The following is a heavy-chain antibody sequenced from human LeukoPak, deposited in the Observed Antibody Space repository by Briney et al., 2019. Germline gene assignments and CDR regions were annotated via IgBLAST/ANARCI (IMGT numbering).Heavy chain of an antibody. V-gene: IGHV3-21*01. CDR2: ISSSSSYI. CDR1: GFTFSSYS. Sequence: GGSLRLSCAASGFTFSSYSMNWVRQAPGKGLEWVSSISSSSSYIYYADSVKGRFTISRDNAKNSLYLQMNSLRAEDTAMYYCAREYYYDSSGYYYEDYFDYWAREPWSPSPQ. D-gene: IGHD3-22*01. CDR3: AREYYYDSSGYYYEDYFDY. J-gene: IGHJ4*02.